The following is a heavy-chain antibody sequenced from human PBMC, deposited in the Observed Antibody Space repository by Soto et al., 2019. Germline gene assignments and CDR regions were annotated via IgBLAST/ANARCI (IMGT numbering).Heavy chain of an antibody. Sequence: EVQLVESGGGLVQPGGSLRLSCAASGVTVNTCFMTWVRQAPGKGLEWVATIFDGGSTYYADSVNGRFIFSSISSRNTVYLQMHSLRPRDPAVYYCAIDTLGAASDFSHGGQGTLVTVS. V-gene: IGHV3-66*01. CDR3: AIDTLGAASDFSH. D-gene: IGHD3-3*01. J-gene: IGHJ4*02. CDR1: GVTVNTCF. CDR2: IFDGGST.